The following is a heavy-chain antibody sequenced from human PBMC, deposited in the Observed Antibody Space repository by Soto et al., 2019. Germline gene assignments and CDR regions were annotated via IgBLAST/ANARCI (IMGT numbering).Heavy chain of an antibody. CDR3: ASSLVVDPGPYGSGNYYYGMDV. J-gene: IGHJ6*02. V-gene: IGHV1-69*13. Sequence: SVKVSCKASGGTFSIYAISCVVQAPVQWREGMGGIIPIFGTANYAQKFQGRVTITADESTSTAYMELSSLRSEDTAVYYCASSLVVDPGPYGSGNYYYGMDVWGQGTTVTVSS. CDR2: IIPIFGTA. CDR1: GGTFSIYA. D-gene: IGHD2-2*01.